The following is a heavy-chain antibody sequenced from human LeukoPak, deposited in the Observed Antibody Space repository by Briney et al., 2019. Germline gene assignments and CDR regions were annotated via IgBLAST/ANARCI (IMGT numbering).Heavy chain of an antibody. D-gene: IGHD6-6*01. CDR2: IIPIFGTA. V-gene: IGHV1-69*13. J-gene: IGHJ6*02. CDR3: ASRIAARLYYYGMDV. Sequence: SVKVSCKASGGTFSSYAISWVRQAPGQGLEWMGGIIPIFGTANYAQKFQGRVTITADESTSTAYMELSSLRSEDTAVYYCASRIAARLYYYGMDVWGQGTTVTVSS. CDR1: GGTFSSYA.